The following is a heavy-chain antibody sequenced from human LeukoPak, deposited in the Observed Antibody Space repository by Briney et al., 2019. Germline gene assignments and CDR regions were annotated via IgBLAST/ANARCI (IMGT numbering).Heavy chain of an antibody. D-gene: IGHD6-19*01. Sequence: TTSETLSLTCTVSGVSISSGDYYWTWIRQPPGKGLEYIGYIYYSGGTYYNPSLKTRLTISIDTSKNHFSLKLSSVTAADTAVYYCARDHGSGSPIDYWGQGTLVTVSS. V-gene: IGHV4-30-4*01. CDR1: GVSISSGDYY. CDR2: IYYSGGT. CDR3: ARDHGSGSPIDY. J-gene: IGHJ4*02.